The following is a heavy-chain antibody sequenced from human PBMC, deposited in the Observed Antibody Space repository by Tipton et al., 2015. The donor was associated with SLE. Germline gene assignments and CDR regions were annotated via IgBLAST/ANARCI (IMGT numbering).Heavy chain of an antibody. CDR3: AREWDIVVVVAATPGY. J-gene: IGHJ4*02. V-gene: IGHV3-30*04. Sequence: SLRLSCAASGFTFSSYAMHWVRQAPGKGLEWVAVISYDGSNKYYADSVKGRFTISRDNSKNTLYLQMNSLRAEDTAVYYCAREWDIVVVVAATPGYWGQGTLVTVSS. CDR1: GFTFSSYA. D-gene: IGHD2-15*01. CDR2: ISYDGSNK.